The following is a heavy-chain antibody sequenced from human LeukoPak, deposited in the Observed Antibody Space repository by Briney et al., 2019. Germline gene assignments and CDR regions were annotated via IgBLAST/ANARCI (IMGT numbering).Heavy chain of an antibody. CDR1: GFTFNNDA. J-gene: IGHJ4*02. Sequence: GGSLRLSCAASGFTFNNDAMHWVRQAPGKGLEWVAFTQYDGIVKSYSDSVKGRFTISRDSSKNTLYLQMNSLRAEDTAIYYCATRDHWGQGTLVSVSS. CDR2: TQYDGIVK. CDR3: ATRDH. V-gene: IGHV3-30*02.